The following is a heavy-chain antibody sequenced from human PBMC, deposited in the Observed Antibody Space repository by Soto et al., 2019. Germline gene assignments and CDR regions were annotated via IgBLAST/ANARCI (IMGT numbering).Heavy chain of an antibody. V-gene: IGHV5-51*01. CDR1: GYSFTSYW. D-gene: IGHD5-18*01. Sequence: GESLKISCKGSGYSFTSYWIGWVRQMPGKGLEWMGIIYPGDSDTRYSPSFQGQVTISADESISTAYLQWSSLKASDTAMYYCASHNGDWAHVDTEVDYYYGMDVWGQGTTVTVSS. CDR3: ASHNGDWAHVDTEVDYYYGMDV. J-gene: IGHJ6*02. CDR2: IYPGDSDT.